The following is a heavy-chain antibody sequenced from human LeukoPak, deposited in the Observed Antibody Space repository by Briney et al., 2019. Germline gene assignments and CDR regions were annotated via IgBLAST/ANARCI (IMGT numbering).Heavy chain of an antibody. V-gene: IGHV3-30*02. CDR2: IRYDGSNT. Sequence: PGGSLRLSCAASGFSFRSYGMHWVRQAPGKGLEWVAFIRYDGSNTYYADSVKGRFTISRDNSKNTPYLQMNSLRAEDTAVYYCASQGVPAALDYWGQGTLVTVSS. D-gene: IGHD2-15*01. CDR1: GFSFRSYG. CDR3: ASQGVPAALDY. J-gene: IGHJ4*02.